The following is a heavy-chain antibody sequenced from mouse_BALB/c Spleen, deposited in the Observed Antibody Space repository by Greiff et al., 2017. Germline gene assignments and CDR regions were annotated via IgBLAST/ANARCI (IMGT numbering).Heavy chain of an antibody. CDR1: GYTFTSYW. J-gene: IGHJ4*01. V-gene: IGHV1-69*02. CDR2: IYPSDSYT. D-gene: IGHD2-2*01. CDR3: TRSGLRHSMDY. Sequence: QVQLKQPGAELVRPGASVKLSCKASGYTFTSYWITWVKQRPGQGLEWIGNIYPSDSYTNYNQKFKDKATLTVDKSSITAYMQLSSPTSEDSAVYYCTRSGLRHSMDYWGQGTSVTVSS.